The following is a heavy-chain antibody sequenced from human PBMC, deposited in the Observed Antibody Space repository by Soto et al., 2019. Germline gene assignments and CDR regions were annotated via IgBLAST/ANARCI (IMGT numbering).Heavy chain of an antibody. CDR1: DGSVSRGGYY. CDR2: IYYTGRT. J-gene: IGHJ4*02. Sequence: QVQLQESGPGLVKPSQTLSLACTVSDGSVSRGGYYWSWLRQSPGKGLEWIGNIYYTGRTSYNPSLKSRVTISLETSKRQCSLRLAYVSAADTALYYCAREGSYHYFDYWGQGALVTVSS. D-gene: IGHD1-26*01. CDR3: AREGSYHYFDY. V-gene: IGHV4-31*03.